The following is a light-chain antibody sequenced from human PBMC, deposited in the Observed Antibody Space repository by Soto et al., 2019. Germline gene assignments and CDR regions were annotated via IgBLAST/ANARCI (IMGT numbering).Light chain of an antibody. CDR3: QQYHNWPPQYT. CDR2: GAS. Sequence: EIVMTQSPDSLSVSPGDGATLSCGASQSVASNVAWYQQKPGQGPRLLIHGASTRAVGVPARFSGSGSGTDFTLTISSLQSEDFAVYDCQQYHNWPPQYTIGQGTKLQIK. J-gene: IGKJ2*01. V-gene: IGKV3-15*01. CDR1: QSVASN.